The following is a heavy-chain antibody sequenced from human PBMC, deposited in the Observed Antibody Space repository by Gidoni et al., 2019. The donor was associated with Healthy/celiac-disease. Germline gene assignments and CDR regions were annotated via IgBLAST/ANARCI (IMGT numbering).Heavy chain of an antibody. D-gene: IGHD6-19*01. J-gene: IGHJ4*02. V-gene: IGHV4-59*01. CDR3: ARSIAVAVYYFDY. CDR2: IYYSGST. CDR1: GGSISSYY. Sequence: QVKLQESGAGLVKPSETLSLTCTVAGGSISSYYWSWIRQPPGKGLEWIGYIYYSGSTNYNPSLKSRVTISVDTSKNQFSLKLSSVPAADTAVYYCARSIAVAVYYFDYWGQGTLVTVSS.